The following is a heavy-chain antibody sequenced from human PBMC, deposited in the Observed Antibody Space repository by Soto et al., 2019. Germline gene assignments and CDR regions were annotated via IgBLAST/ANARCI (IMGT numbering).Heavy chain of an antibody. J-gene: IGHJ6*02. V-gene: IGHV1-2*04. CDR3: ARGVAVAGLYYYYGMDV. Sequence: ASVKVSCKACGYTFTGYYMHWVRQAPGQGLEWMGWINPNSGGTNYAQKFQGWVTMTRDTSISTAYMELSRLRSDDTAVYYCARGVAVAGLYYYYGMDVWGQGTTVTVSS. D-gene: IGHD6-19*01. CDR1: GYTFTGYY. CDR2: INPNSGGT.